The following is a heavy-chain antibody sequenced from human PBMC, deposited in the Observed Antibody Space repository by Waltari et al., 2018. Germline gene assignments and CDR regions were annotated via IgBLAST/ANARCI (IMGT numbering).Heavy chain of an antibody. J-gene: IGHJ6*02. CDR1: GIPLSDAG. V-gene: IGHV3-73*02. D-gene: IGHD2-21*02. CDR3: SRHIPSVCGGDCYHSFYYGLDV. Sequence: EVRVVEYGGGMIQPGWTIRLSCLGYGIPLSDAGIKWISQAIGIGHEWVGRIRSKGNNYATQYGESVKGRFTVSRKDVDNTAFLQMSSLKTEDTAVYYCSRHIPSVCGGDCYHSFYYGLDVWGQGTTVIVSS. CDR2: IRSKGNNYAT.